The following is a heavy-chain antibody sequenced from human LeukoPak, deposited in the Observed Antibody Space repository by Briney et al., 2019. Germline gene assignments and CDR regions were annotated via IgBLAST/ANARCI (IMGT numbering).Heavy chain of an antibody. CDR3: AKVGYYYDSSVYFQH. Sequence: GRSLRLSCAASGFTFDDYAMPWVRQAAGKGLEWVSGISWNSGSIGYADSVKGRFTISRDNAKNSLYLQMNSRRAEDTALYYCAKVGYYYDSSVYFQHWGQGTLVTVSS. CDR2: ISWNSGSI. J-gene: IGHJ1*01. CDR1: GFTFDDYA. V-gene: IGHV3-9*01. D-gene: IGHD3-22*01.